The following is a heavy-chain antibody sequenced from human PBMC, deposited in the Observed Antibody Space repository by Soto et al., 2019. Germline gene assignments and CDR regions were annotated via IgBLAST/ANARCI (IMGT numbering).Heavy chain of an antibody. J-gene: IGHJ6*02. CDR2: IYPGDSDT. CDR3: ARNIRNFRYYYYAMDV. Sequence: PGESLKISCKGSGYTFTDYWIGWVRQLPGKGLEWMGIIYPGDSDTRYSPSFQGHVTITVDKSTNTAYLQWNTLRASETAMYYCARNIRNFRYYYYAMDVWGQGTTVTVSS. CDR1: GYTFTDYW. V-gene: IGHV5-51*01.